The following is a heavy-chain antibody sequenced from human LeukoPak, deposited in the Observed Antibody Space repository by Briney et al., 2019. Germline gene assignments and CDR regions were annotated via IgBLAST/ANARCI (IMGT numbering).Heavy chain of an antibody. V-gene: IGHV3-7*01. J-gene: IGHJ4*01. CDR2: IRQDGGEK. CDR1: RFTFSSYW. CDR3: ARDGTAAGLYFDL. Sequence: GGSLRLSCAVSRFTFSSYWMNWVRQAPGKGLEWVASIRQDGGEKSYVDSVKGRFTISRDNTKNSLYLQMNSLRAEDTAVYYCARDGTAAGLYFDLWGQGTLVTVSS. D-gene: IGHD6-13*01.